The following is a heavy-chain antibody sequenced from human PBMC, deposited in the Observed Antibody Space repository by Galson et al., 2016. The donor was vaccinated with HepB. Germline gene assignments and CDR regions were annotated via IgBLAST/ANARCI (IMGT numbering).Heavy chain of an antibody. J-gene: IGHJ4*02. Sequence: SETLSLTCTVSGDSIRSSFWSWLRQPPGKGLEWIGYIFHHGSTNYNPALKSRVTISVDTSKNQLSLKLTSVTAADTAMYYCAAAGGREGITPVWGQGTLVTVSS. V-gene: IGHV4-59*03. D-gene: IGHD6-13*01. CDR3: AAAGGREGITPV. CDR1: GDSIRSSF. CDR2: IFHHGST.